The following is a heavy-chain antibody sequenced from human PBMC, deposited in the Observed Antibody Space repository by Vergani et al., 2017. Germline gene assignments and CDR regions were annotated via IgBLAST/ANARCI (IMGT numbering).Heavy chain of an antibody. J-gene: IGHJ4*02. Sequence: QVQLQESGPGLVKPPGTLSLTCAVSGGSISGTNWWSWVRQSPGKGLEWIGEIYHSGSTNYNPSLKSRVTISVDKSINTAYLEWDSLRASDRAMYYCVRRRWERQEVDYWGQGTLVTV. CDR2: IYHSGST. CDR1: GGSISGTNW. V-gene: IGHV4-4*03. D-gene: IGHD1-26*01. CDR3: VRRRWERQEVDY.